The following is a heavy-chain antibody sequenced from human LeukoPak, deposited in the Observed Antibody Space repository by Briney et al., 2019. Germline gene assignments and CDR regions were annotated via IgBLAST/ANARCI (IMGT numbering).Heavy chain of an antibody. V-gene: IGHV4-59*01. CDR3: ARSFSSGYHSSYYFDY. D-gene: IGHD3-22*01. CDR1: GGSISSYY. CDR2: IYYSGST. Sequence: SETLSLTCTVSGGSISSYYWSWIRQPPGKGLEWIGYIYYSGSTNYNPSLKSRVTISVDTSKNQFSLKLSSVTAADTAVYYCARSFSSGYHSSYYFDYWGQGTLVTVSS. J-gene: IGHJ4*02.